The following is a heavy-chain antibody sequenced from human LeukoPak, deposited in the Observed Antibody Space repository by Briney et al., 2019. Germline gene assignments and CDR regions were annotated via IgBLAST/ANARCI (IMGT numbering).Heavy chain of an antibody. D-gene: IGHD6-13*01. J-gene: IGHJ5*02. V-gene: IGHV4-59*12. CDR1: GGSISSYY. CDR2: IYYSGST. Sequence: SETLSLTCTVSGGSISSYYWSWIRQPPGKGLEWTGPIYYSGSTNYNPSLKSRGTISVDTSKNQFSLKLSSVTAADTAVYYCARSIAAAGTSLNWFDPWGQGTLVTVSS. CDR3: ARSIAAAGTSLNWFDP.